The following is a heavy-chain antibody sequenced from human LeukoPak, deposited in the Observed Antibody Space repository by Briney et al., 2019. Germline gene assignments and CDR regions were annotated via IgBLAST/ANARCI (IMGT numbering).Heavy chain of an antibody. CDR2: MSSGSRYI. CDR1: GFTFISYS. Sequence: PGGSLRLSCAASGFTFISYSLSGVRQAPGRGLEWVSSMSSGSRYIYYADSVRGRFTISIDNAKNSLYLLMNSLRAEDTAVYYCARDRPTGASRLYVVQWGQGTLVTVSS. D-gene: IGHD2-15*01. J-gene: IGHJ4*02. CDR3: ARDRPTGASRLYVVQ. V-gene: IGHV3-21*01.